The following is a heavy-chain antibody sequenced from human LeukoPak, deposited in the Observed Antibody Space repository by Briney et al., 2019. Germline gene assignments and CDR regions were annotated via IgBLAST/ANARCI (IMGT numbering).Heavy chain of an antibody. V-gene: IGHV3-74*01. CDR2: INDDGRST. J-gene: IGHJ4*02. D-gene: IGHD1-26*01. Sequence: GGSLRLSCAASGFTFSSYWMHWVRQAPGKGLVGVSRINDDGRSTSYADSVKGRFTISRDNAKNTLYLQMSSLRAEDTAVYYCARDVGATPGYFDYWGQGTLVTVSS. CDR1: GFTFSSYW. CDR3: ARDVGATPGYFDY.